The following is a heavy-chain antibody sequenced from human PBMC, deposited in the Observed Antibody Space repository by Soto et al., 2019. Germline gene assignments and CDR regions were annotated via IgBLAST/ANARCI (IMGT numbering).Heavy chain of an antibody. V-gene: IGHV1-46*01. CDR2: INPSGGST. D-gene: IGHD3-9*01. Sequence: ASVKVSCKASGYTFTSYYMHWVRQAPGQGLEWMGIINPSGGSTSYAQKFQGRVTMTRDTSTSTAYMELRSLRSDDTAVYYCARDDYDILTGGRCYFDYWGQGTLVTVSS. J-gene: IGHJ4*02. CDR3: ARDDYDILTGGRCYFDY. CDR1: GYTFTSYY.